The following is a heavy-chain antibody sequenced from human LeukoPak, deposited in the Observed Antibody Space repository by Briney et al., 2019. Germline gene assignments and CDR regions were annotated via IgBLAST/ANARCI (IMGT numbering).Heavy chain of an antibody. J-gene: IGHJ6*03. CDR2: ISSSSSTI. CDR3: AGSGNIAARYYYYMDV. CDR1: GGSISSSS. V-gene: IGHV3-48*01. Sequence: ETLSLTCTVSGGSISSSSYYWGWIRQPPGKGLEWISYISSSSSTIHYADSVKGRFTISRDNAKNSLYLQMNSLRAEDTAVYYCAGSGNIAARYYYYMDVWGKGTTVTVSS. D-gene: IGHD6-6*01.